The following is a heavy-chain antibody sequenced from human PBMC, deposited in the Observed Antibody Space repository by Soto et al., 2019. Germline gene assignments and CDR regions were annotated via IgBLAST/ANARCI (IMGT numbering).Heavy chain of an antibody. CDR1: GFTFSIYT. V-gene: IGHV3-23*01. J-gene: IGHJ4*02. CDR3: AKDFTPDSRWDIDY. Sequence: EVQLLESGGGLVQPAGSLRLSCAASGFTFSIYTMSWFRQAPGKGLEWVSSIYGNGRSTFYSASVKGRFTLSRDNSGNTVYLQMSSRRAEDTAIYYCAKDFTPDSRWDIDYWGQGSLVTVSS. D-gene: IGHD1-26*01. CDR2: IYGNGRST.